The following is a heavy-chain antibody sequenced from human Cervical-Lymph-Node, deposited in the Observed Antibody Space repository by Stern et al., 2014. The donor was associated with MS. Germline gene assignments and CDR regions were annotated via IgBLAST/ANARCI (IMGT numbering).Heavy chain of an antibody. D-gene: IGHD6-13*01. J-gene: IGHJ5*02. CDR3: ALSSETSDRWYSLGYDL. V-gene: IGHV1-69*01. CDR1: GGTFSKFP. CDR2: IFRVFGTP. Sequence: VQLVESGGEVTKPGSSVKVSCKASGGTFSKFPSSWVRQAPGKGLEWMGGIFRVFGTPTYAQEFRGRVTITADVSTSTVYMELSSLRSDDTAVYYCALSSETSDRWYSLGYDLWGQGTLVTVSS.